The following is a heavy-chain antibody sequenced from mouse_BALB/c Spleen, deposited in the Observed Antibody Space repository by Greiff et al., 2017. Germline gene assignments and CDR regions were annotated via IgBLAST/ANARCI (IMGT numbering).Heavy chain of an antibody. D-gene: IGHD1-2*01. CDR3: ARSPTATGAMDY. Sequence: QVQLQQSGAELMKPGASVKISCKATGYTFSSYWIEWVKQRPGHGLEWIGEILPGSGSTNYNKKFKGKATFTADTSSNTAYMQLSSLTSEDSAVYYCARSPTATGAMDYWGQGTSVTVSS. J-gene: IGHJ4*01. CDR1: GYTFSSYW. CDR2: ILPGSGST. V-gene: IGHV1-9*01.